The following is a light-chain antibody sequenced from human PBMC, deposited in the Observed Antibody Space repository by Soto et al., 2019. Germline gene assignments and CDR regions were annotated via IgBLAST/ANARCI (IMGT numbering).Light chain of an antibody. CDR2: SAS. CDR1: QDISNY. CDR3: QKYNSALT. Sequence: DIQMTQSPSSLSASVGDRITITCLASQDISNYLAWYQQKPGKVPKLLIYSASTLQSGAPSRFSGSGSGTDFTLTISSLQPEDVATYFCQKYNSALTFGQGTRLEI. V-gene: IGKV1-27*01. J-gene: IGKJ5*01.